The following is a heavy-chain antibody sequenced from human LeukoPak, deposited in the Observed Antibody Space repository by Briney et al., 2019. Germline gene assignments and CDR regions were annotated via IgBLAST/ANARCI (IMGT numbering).Heavy chain of an antibody. CDR2: IWYDGSNK. CDR3: ARVMTAITNWFDP. J-gene: IGHJ5*02. D-gene: IGHD2-21*02. Sequence: EGSLRLSCAPSGFTSSTYGMHWVRQAPGKGLEWVAVIWYDGSNKYYADSVKGRFTISRDNSKNTLYLQMDSLRAEDTAVYYCARVMTAITNWFDPWGQGTLVTVSS. V-gene: IGHV3-33*01. CDR1: GFTSSTYG.